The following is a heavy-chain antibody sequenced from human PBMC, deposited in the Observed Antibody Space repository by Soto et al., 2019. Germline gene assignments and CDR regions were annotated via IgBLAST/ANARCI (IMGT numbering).Heavy chain of an antibody. V-gene: IGHV1-69*13. CDR1: RDTFNKYA. CDR2: IIPLFGMR. Sequence: GASVKVSCKASRDTFNKYAISWVRQAPGQGPEWLGGIIPLFGMRNFAQRFRGRFAITADESTATVYMELSSLRSEDTAVYYCARSAISLFGVVAIPTHYYCGLDVWGQGTTVTVSS. CDR3: ARSAISLFGVVAIPTHYYCGLDV. D-gene: IGHD3-3*01. J-gene: IGHJ6*02.